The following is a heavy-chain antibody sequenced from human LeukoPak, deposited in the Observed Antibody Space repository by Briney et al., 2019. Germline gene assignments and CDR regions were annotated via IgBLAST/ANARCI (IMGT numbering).Heavy chain of an antibody. J-gene: IGHJ4*02. Sequence: GGSLRLSCAASGFTFSNAWSSWVRQAPGKGLEWVGRIKSKTDGGTTDYAAPVKGRFTISRDDSKNTLYLQMNSLKTEDTAVYYCTTMTYYDILTGYPIDYWGQGTLVTVSS. CDR3: TTMTYYDILTGYPIDY. D-gene: IGHD3-9*01. CDR1: GFTFSNAW. CDR2: IKSKTDGGTT. V-gene: IGHV3-15*01.